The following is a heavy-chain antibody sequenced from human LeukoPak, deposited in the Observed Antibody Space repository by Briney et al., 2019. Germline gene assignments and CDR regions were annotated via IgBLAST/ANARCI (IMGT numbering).Heavy chain of an antibody. V-gene: IGHV3-15*01. CDR2: IKSKTDGGTT. CDR3: TTNYIVVVPAAGFDP. Sequence: GGCLRLSCAPSLFTFSNAWMSWVRQAPGKGGEWVGRIKSKTDGGTTDYAAPVKGRFTISRDDSKNTLYLQMNSLKTEDTAVYYYTTNYIVVVPAAGFDPWGQGTLVTVSS. D-gene: IGHD2-2*01. CDR1: LFTFSNAW. J-gene: IGHJ5*02.